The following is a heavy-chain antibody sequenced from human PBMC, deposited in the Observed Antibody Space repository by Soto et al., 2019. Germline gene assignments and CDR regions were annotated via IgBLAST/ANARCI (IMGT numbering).Heavy chain of an antibody. V-gene: IGHV1-2*04. D-gene: IGHD5-12*01. Sequence: ASVKVSCKASGYTFTGYYMHWVRQAPGQGLEWMGWINPNSGGTNYAQKFQGWVTMTRDTSISTAYMELSRLRSDDTAVYYCARSDGYNWWHVASFDYWGQGTLVTVSS. CDR1: GYTFTGYY. CDR3: ARSDGYNWWHVASFDY. J-gene: IGHJ4*02. CDR2: INPNSGGT.